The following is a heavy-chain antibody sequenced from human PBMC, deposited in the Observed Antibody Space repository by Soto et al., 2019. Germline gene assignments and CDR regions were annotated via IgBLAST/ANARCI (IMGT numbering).Heavy chain of an antibody. CDR3: AREQHITMVRGVTYYFDY. V-gene: IGHV1-46*01. J-gene: IGHJ4*02. Sequence: ASVKVSCKASGYTFTSYSMHWVRQAPGQGLEWMGIINPSGGSTSYAQKFQGRVTMTRDTSTSTVYMELSSLRSEDTAVYYCAREQHITMVRGVTYYFDYCGQRTLVTVSS. CDR2: INPSGGST. D-gene: IGHD3-10*01. CDR1: GYTFTSYS.